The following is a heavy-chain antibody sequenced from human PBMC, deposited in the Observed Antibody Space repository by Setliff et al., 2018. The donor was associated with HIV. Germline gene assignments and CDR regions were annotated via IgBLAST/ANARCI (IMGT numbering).Heavy chain of an antibody. V-gene: IGHV4-61*09. CDR2: IHTSGSS. J-gene: IGHJ5*02. Sequence: KPSETLSLTCTVSGGSISSGSYYWSWIRQPAGKGLEWIGHIHTSGSSSYNPSLKSRVIISLDTSKNQISLKLNSVTAADTAVYYCARAGDCTEASCPKARFDPWGPGILVTVSS. D-gene: IGHD2-8*02. CDR3: ARAGDCTEASCPKARFDP. CDR1: GGSISSGSYY.